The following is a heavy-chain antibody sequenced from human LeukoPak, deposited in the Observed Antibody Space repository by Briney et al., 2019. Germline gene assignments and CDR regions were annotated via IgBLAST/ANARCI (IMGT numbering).Heavy chain of an antibody. D-gene: IGHD1-14*01. J-gene: IGHJ4*02. Sequence: TGGSLTLSCAASGFTFSSYAMHWVRQAPGKGLEYVSAITNNEDNTYSVHSVQDRFTISRDNSQNTLFLQMGSLRPEDLAVYYCARSDRPDGFPLDIWGQGTLVTVSS. CDR2: ITNNEDNT. CDR3: ARSDRPDGFPLDI. CDR1: GFTFSSYA. V-gene: IGHV3-64*01.